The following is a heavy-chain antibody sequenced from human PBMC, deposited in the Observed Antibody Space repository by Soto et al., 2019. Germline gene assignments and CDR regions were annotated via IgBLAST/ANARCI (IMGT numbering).Heavy chain of an antibody. Sequence: QLVESEGGLVQPGGSLRLSCEASGFIFTTSDMSWVRQAPGKGLEWVSSITTTGDTTHYADSVRGRFTISRDNARKRGYLQRNSRRGDGRAVFYWGRGGGGDHGYWGQGTLVAVSS. CDR3: GRGGGGDHGY. CDR1: GFIFTTSD. CDR2: ITTTGDTT. D-gene: IGHD2-21*02. J-gene: IGHJ4*02. V-gene: IGHV3-23*04.